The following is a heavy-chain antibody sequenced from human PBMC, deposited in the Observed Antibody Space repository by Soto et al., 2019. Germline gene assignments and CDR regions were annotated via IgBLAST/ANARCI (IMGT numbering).Heavy chain of an antibody. CDR2: IYYSGST. J-gene: IGHJ4*02. V-gene: IGHV4-31*03. D-gene: IGHD3-3*01. CDR3: ARGLTIFGVVDY. CDR1: GGSISSGGYY. Sequence: QVQLQESGPGLVKPSQTLSLTCTVSGGSISSGGYYWSWIRQHPGKGLEWIGYIYYSGSTYYNPSLKMRVTTSVDTSKNQFSLKLSSVTAADTAVYYCARGLTIFGVVDYWGQGTLVTVSS.